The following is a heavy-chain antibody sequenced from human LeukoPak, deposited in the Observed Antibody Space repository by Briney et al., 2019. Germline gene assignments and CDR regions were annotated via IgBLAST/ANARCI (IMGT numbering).Heavy chain of an antibody. CDR3: ARDTEGYIYGYYYYGMDI. CDR1: GFTFDDYA. J-gene: IGHJ6*02. D-gene: IGHD5-18*01. V-gene: IGHV3-43*02. Sequence: GGSLRLSCAASGFTFDDYAMHWVRHAPGKGLEWVSLISGDSHSTFYADSVKGRFTISRDNSKNSLYLQMNSLRNDDTALYYCARDTEGYIYGYYYYGMDIWGQGTTVTVSS. CDR2: ISGDSHST.